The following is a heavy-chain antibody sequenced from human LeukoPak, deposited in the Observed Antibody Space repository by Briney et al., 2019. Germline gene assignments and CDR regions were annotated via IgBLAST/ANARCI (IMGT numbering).Heavy chain of an antibody. D-gene: IGHD3-16*01. CDR1: GGSISRYF. Sequence: PSETLSLTCTVSGGSISRYFWNWIRQPPGKGLEWIGYVHYSGDTSYNPSLKSRVSVSLDTSKNQFSLKLSSVTAADTAIYYCARDRRIDYGDYFDDWGQGTLVTVSS. V-gene: IGHV4-59*01. CDR3: ARDRRIDYGDYFDD. CDR2: VHYSGDT. J-gene: IGHJ4*02.